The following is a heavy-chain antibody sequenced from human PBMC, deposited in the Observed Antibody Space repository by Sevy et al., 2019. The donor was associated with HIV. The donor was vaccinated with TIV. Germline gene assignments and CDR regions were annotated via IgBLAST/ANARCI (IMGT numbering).Heavy chain of an antibody. D-gene: IGHD3-16*01. V-gene: IGHV3-7*01. CDR1: GFTFSSYW. CDR3: ARDSKADYNYGLEEMMAY. Sequence: EGSLRLSCAASGFTFSSYWMSWVRQAPGKGLEWVANINQDGNEKHYGDSVKGRVTIPRDSSKNSLFLQVHSLRVEDTAVYYCARDSKADYNYGLEEMMAYWGQGTLVTVSS. J-gene: IGHJ4*02. CDR2: INQDGNEK.